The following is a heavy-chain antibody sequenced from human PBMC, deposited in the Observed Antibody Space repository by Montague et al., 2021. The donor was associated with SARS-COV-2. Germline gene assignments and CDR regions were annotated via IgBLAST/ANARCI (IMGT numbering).Heavy chain of an antibody. Sequence: SETLSLTCTVSGGSISSSSYYWGWIRQPPGKGLEWIGSIYYSGSTYYNPSLKSRVTISVDTSKNQFSLKLSSVTAADTAVYYCARHMGQVYGGNTNVPTFGYWGQGTLVTVSP. D-gene: IGHD4-23*01. CDR3: ARHMGQVYGGNTNVPTFGY. CDR1: GGSISSSSYY. J-gene: IGHJ4*02. CDR2: IYYSGST. V-gene: IGHV4-39*01.